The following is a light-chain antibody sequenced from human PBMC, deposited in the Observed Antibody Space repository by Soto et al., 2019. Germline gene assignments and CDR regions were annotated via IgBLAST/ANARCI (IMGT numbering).Light chain of an antibody. J-gene: IGKJ1*01. CDR3: QQVYSYPWT. Sequence: DIQMTQSPSTLSASVGDRVTITCRSSQSVDTCLAWYQQKPGKAPHLLIYKASSLETGVPSRFSGSGSVAEFTVTVSSLQPYRFAPYNCQQVYSYPWTFRQGNKVDIK. CDR2: KAS. V-gene: IGKV1-5*03. CDR1: QSVDTC.